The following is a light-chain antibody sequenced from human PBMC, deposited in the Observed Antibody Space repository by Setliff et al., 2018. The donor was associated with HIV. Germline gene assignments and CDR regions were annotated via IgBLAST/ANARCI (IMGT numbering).Light chain of an antibody. J-gene: IGLJ2*01. CDR1: SSDVGGFNF. CDR2: DVT. V-gene: IGLV2-14*01. CDR3: SSYKTDGTRV. Sequence: QSVLTQPASVSGSPAQSITISCTGTSSDVGGFNFVSWYQHHPGKPPKLIIYDVTNRPSGVSDRFSGSKSGNTASLTISGLQAEDEADYYCSSYKTDGTRVFGGGTQLTVL.